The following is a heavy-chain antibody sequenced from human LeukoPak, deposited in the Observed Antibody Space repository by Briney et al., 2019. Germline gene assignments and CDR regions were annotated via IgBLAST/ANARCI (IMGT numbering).Heavy chain of an antibody. CDR2: IYTVGNT. D-gene: IGHD5-18*01. V-gene: IGHV3-53*01. J-gene: IGHJ4*02. CDR1: GFTVSSNY. CDR3: ARGYSYGYFDY. Sequence: GGSLRLSCAASGFTVSSNYMSWVRQAPGRGLEWVSVIYTVGNTYYAESVKGRFTISRDNSKNTLYLQMNSLRAEDTAVYYCARGYSYGYFDYWGQGTLVTVSS.